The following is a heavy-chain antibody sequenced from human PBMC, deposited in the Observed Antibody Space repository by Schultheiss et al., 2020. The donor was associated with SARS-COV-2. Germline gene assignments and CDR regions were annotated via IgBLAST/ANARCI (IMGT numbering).Heavy chain of an antibody. V-gene: IGHV4-34*01. D-gene: IGHD5-18*01. Sequence: SETLSLTCAVYGGSFSSYYWSWIRQPPGKGLEWIGEINHSGSTNYNPSLKSRVSISVDTTKNHFSLKLNSVTAADTAVYYCARDKIGYSYAFDIWGQGTMVTVSS. CDR2: INHSGST. CDR3: ARDKIGYSYAFDI. CDR1: GGSFSSYY. J-gene: IGHJ3*02.